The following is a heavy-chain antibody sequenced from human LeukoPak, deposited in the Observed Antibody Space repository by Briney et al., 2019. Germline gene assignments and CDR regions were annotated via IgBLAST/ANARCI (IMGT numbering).Heavy chain of an antibody. CDR1: GFTFSSCG. D-gene: IGHD3-16*01. J-gene: IGHJ4*02. CDR3: ARERLGN. CDR2: IWYDGSNK. V-gene: IGHV3-33*01. Sequence: GRSLRLSCAASGFTFSSCGMHWVRQAPGKGLEWVAVIWYDGSNKYYADSVKGRFTISRDDSKNTLYLQMNSLRAEDTAVYYCARERLGNWGQGTLVTVSS.